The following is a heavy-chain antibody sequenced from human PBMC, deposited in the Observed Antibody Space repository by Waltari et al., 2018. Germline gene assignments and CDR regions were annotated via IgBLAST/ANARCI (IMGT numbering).Heavy chain of an antibody. D-gene: IGHD3-3*01. CDR1: GFSLTTGGVG. J-gene: IGHJ3*02. CDR2: IYSNEE. Sequence: QITLKESGPTLVKPTQTLTLTCTFSGFSLTTGGVGVGWTRQPPGKALAWLAVIYSNEERYSSSLKNRLSITKDTSKNQVVLTMTNLDPVDTATYYCAYRFGIWSGYYNGKYVFDIWGQGTMVTVSS. CDR3: AYRFGIWSGYYNGKYVFDI. V-gene: IGHV2-5*01.